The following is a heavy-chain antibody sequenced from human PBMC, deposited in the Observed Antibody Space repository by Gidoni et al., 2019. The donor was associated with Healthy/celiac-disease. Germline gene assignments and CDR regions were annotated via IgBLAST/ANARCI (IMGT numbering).Heavy chain of an antibody. CDR3: ARGEVAVLLWFGELLSQPPYYFDY. J-gene: IGHJ4*02. Sequence: QVQLVQSGAEVKKPGASVKVSCKASGYTFTSYYMHWVRQAPGQGLEWMGIINPSGGSTSYAQKFQGRVTMTRDTSTSTVYMELSSLRSEDTAVYYCARGEVAVLLWFGELLSQPPYYFDYWGQGTLVTVSS. D-gene: IGHD3-10*01. V-gene: IGHV1-46*01. CDR1: GYTFTSYY. CDR2: INPSGGST.